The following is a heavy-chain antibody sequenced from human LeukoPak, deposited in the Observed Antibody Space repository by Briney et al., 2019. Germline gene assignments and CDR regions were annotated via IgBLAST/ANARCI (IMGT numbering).Heavy chain of an antibody. CDR1: GFTFSSYS. CDR2: ISSSSSTI. J-gene: IGHJ4*02. Sequence: PGGSLRLSCAASGFTFSSYSMNWVRQAPGKGLEWVSYISSSSSTIYYADSVKGRFTISRDNAKNSLYLQMNSLRAEDTAVYYRARDLCTSCYYFDYWGQGTLVTVSS. D-gene: IGHD2-2*01. CDR3: ARDLCTSCYYFDY. V-gene: IGHV3-48*01.